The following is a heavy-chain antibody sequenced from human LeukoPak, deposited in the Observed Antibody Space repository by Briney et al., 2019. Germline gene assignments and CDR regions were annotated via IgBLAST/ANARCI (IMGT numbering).Heavy chain of an antibody. D-gene: IGHD1-7*01. CDR1: GGSISSHY. CDR2: IYYSGST. J-gene: IGHJ5*02. Sequence: SETLSLTCTVSGGSISSHYWSWIRQPPGKGLERIGYIYYSGSTNYNPSLKSRVTISVDTSKNQFSLKLSSVTAADTAVYYCARETYNWNSNWFDPWGQGTLVTVSS. V-gene: IGHV4-59*11. CDR3: ARETYNWNSNWFDP.